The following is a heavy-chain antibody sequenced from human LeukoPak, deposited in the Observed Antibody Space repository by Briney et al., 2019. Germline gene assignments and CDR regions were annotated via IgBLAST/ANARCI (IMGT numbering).Heavy chain of an antibody. Sequence: SVNVSCKASGGTFSSYAISWVRPAPGQGLEWVGGIIPIFGTANYAQKFQGRVTITADEATGTAYMELSSLRSEDTAVYYCARPVQGYGDYAFDYWGQGGLGTVSA. J-gene: IGHJ4*02. CDR1: GGTFSSYA. CDR3: ARPVQGYGDYAFDY. D-gene: IGHD4-17*01. CDR2: IIPIFGTA. V-gene: IGHV1-69*13.